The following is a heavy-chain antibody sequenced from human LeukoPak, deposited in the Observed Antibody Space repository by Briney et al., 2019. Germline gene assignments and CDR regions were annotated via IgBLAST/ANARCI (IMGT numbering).Heavy chain of an antibody. CDR2: INHSGST. CDR3: ARGYFSGSYYYFDY. Sequence: PSETLSLTCAVYGGSFSGYYWSWIRQPPGKGLEWIGEINHSGSTNYNPSLKSRVTISVDTSKNQFSLKLSSVTAPDTAVYYCARGYFSGSYYYFDYWGQGTLVTVSS. D-gene: IGHD1-26*01. CDR1: GGSFSGYY. J-gene: IGHJ4*02. V-gene: IGHV4-34*01.